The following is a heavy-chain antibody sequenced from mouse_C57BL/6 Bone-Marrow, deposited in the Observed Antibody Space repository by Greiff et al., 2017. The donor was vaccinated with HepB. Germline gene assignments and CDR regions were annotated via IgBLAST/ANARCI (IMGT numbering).Heavy chain of an antibody. Sequence: VQLVESGAELVKPGASVKISCKASGYAFSSYWMNWVKQRPGKGLEWIGQIYPGDGDTNYNGKFKGKATLTADKSSSTAYMQLSSLTSEDSAVYFCARGHYDYDYAMDYWGQGTSVTVSS. V-gene: IGHV1-80*01. CDR3: ARGHYDYDYAMDY. J-gene: IGHJ4*01. CDR2: IYPGDGDT. CDR1: GYAFSSYW. D-gene: IGHD2-4*01.